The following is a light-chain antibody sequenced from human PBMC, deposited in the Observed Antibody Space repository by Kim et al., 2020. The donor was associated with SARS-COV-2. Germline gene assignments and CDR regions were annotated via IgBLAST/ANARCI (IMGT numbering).Light chain of an antibody. CDR2: AVN. Sequence: QSALTQPASVSGSPGQSITISYTGTSSDVGDHNYVSWYQQHPGKAPKLIIYAVNNRPSGVSNRFSGSKSGNTASLTISGLQAEDEADYYCSSYTRSSTLYVLFGGGTKLTVL. V-gene: IGLV2-14*03. J-gene: IGLJ2*01. CDR1: SSDVGDHNY. CDR3: SSYTRSSTLYVL.